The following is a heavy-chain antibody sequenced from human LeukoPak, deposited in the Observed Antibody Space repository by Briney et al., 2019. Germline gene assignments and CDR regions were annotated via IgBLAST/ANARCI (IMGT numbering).Heavy chain of an antibody. CDR1: GFTFSSYG. Sequence: PGRSLRLSCAASGFTFSSYGMHWVRQAPGKGLEWVAVISYDGSNNYYADSVKGRFTISRDNSKNTLYLQMNSLRAEDTAVYYCAKLATSDTGETYWGQGTLVTVSS. CDR2: ISYDGSNN. J-gene: IGHJ4*02. D-gene: IGHD3-16*01. V-gene: IGHV3-30*18. CDR3: AKLATSDTGETY.